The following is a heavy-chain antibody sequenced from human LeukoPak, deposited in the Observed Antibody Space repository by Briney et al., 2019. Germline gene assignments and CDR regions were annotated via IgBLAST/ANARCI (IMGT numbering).Heavy chain of an antibody. J-gene: IGHJ4*02. V-gene: IGHV1-69*04. D-gene: IGHD1-7*01. CDR1: GGTFSSYA. CDR2: IIPILGIA. Sequence: SVKVSCTASGGTFSSYAISWVRQAPGQGLEWVGRIIPILGIANYAQKFQGRVTIIADKSTSTAYMELSSLRSEDTAVYYCARSKLELRSYYFDYWGQGTLVTVSS. CDR3: ARSKLELRSYYFDY.